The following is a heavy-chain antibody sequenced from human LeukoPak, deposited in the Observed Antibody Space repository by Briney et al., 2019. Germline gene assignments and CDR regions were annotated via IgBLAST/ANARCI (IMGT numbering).Heavy chain of an antibody. CDR1: GFSFSSYT. J-gene: IGHJ3*02. CDR3: AYLNSHAFDI. CDR2: ISGSSYYI. Sequence: NPGGSLRLSCAASGFSFSSYTVNWVRQAPGKGLEWVSSISGSSYYIYYADSVRGRFTISRDNAKNSLYLQMNSLRAEDTAVYYCAYLNSHAFDIWGQGTMVTVSS. V-gene: IGHV3-21*06. D-gene: IGHD1-7*01.